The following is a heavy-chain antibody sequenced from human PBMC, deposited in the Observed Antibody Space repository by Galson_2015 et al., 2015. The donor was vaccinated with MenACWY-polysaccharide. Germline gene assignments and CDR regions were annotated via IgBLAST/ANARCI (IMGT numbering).Heavy chain of an antibody. J-gene: IGHJ4*02. D-gene: IGHD1-26*01. CDR2: IYHSGST. CDR1: GYSISSGYY. Sequence: ETLSLTCAVSGYSISSGYYWGWIRQPPWKGLEWIGSIYHSGSTYYNPSLKSRVTISVDTSKNQFSLKLSSVTAADTAVYYCARVEKYSGSYYILHWGQGTLVTVSS. V-gene: IGHV4-38-2*01. CDR3: ARVEKYSGSYYILH.